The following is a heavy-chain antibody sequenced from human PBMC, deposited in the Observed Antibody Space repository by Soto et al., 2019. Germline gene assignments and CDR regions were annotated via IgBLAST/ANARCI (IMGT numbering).Heavy chain of an antibody. V-gene: IGHV4-34*01. CDR2: INHSGST. Sequence: QVQLQQWGAGLLKPSETLSLTCAVYGGSFSGYYWNWIRQPPGKGLEWMGEINHSGSTNYTPSPKSRVTSSVAPSKNQFPLKLTSATAADTAVYYCARGWARIFDYWGQGTLVTVSS. CDR3: ARGWARIFDY. D-gene: IGHD7-27*01. CDR1: GGSFSGYY. J-gene: IGHJ4*02.